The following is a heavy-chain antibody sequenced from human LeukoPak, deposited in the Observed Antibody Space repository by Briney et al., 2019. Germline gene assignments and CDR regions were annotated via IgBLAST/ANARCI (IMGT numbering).Heavy chain of an antibody. CDR3: ATDSRHCSGGSCSPNWFAP. V-gene: IGHV1-18*04. Sequence: ASVTVSCKASGYTFTSYGSSWVRQAPGQALERIGWSSAYNGNTNYAQKIQCRVTMTTDTPTSTTYMELRSLRSADTGVYYCATDSRHCSGGSCSPNWFAPWGQGTLVTVSS. D-gene: IGHD2-15*01. CDR1: GYTFTSYG. J-gene: IGHJ5*02. CDR2: SSAYNGNT.